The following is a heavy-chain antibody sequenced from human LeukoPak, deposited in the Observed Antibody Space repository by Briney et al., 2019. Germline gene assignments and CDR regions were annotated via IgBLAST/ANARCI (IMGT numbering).Heavy chain of an antibody. J-gene: IGHJ4*02. V-gene: IGHV3-9*01. CDR3: AKDIGMDYYDSSGYSNYFDY. D-gene: IGHD3-22*01. CDR1: GFTFDDYA. CDR2: ISWNSGSI. Sequence: GGSLRLSCAASGFTFDDYAMHWVRQAPGKGLEWVSGISWNSGSIGYADSVKGRFTISRDNAKNSLYLQMNSLRAEDTALHYCAKDIGMDYYDSSGYSNYFDYWGQGTLVTVSS.